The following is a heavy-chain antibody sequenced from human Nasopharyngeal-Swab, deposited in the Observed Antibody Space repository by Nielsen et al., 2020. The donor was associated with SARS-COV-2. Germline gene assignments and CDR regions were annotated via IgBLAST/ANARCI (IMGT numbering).Heavy chain of an antibody. D-gene: IGHD3-10*01. CDR2: ISGSGGSP. Sequence: ESLKLSCAASGFTFSSYAMSWVRQAPGQGLEWVSAISGSGGSPYYADSVKGRFTISRDNSKNTLYLQMNSLRAEDTAVYYCAGNMVRGVIFVRGFDPWGQGTLVTVSS. CDR3: AGNMVRGVIFVRGFDP. CDR1: GFTFSSYA. V-gene: IGHV3-23*01. J-gene: IGHJ5*02.